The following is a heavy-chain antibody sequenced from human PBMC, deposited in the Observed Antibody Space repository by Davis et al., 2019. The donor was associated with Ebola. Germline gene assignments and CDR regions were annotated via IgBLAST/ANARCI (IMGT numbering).Heavy chain of an antibody. D-gene: IGHD3-3*01. CDR3: ARIRDFWSGSVDYYYGMDV. V-gene: IGHV2-26*01. J-gene: IGHJ6*02. CDR1: GFSLSNARLA. Sequence: SGPTLVKPTETLTLTCTVSGFSLSNARLALXSFXPPPANALEWLAHIFSNDEKSYSTSLKSRLTISKDTSKSQVVLTMTNMDPVDTATYYCARIRDFWSGSVDYYYGMDVWGQGTTVTVSS. CDR2: IFSNDEK.